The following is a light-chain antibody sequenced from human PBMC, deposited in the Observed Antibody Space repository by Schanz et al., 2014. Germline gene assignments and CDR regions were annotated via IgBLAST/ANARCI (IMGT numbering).Light chain of an antibody. J-gene: IGKJ2*01. CDR1: QTVSNNY. CDR3: QQYGSARGST. CDR2: AAS. V-gene: IGKV3-20*01. Sequence: EIVLTQSPGTLSLSPGERATLSCRASQTVSNNYLAWYQQKPGQAPRLLIYAASTRATGIPDRFSGSGSGTDFTLTISRLEPEDFAVYYCQQYGSARGSTFGQGTKMEI.